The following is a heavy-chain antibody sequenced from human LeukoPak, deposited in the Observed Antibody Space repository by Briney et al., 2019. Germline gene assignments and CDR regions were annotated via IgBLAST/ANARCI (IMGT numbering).Heavy chain of an antibody. Sequence: SETLSLTCTVSGGSMSSYYWSWIRQPPGKGLEWIGYIYYSGSTKYNPFLKSQVTISVDTSKNQFSLKLSSVTAADTAVYYCARGARAGYNLEPFDYWGQGTLVTVSS. J-gene: IGHJ4*02. D-gene: IGHD5-24*01. V-gene: IGHV4-59*08. CDR1: GGSMSSYY. CDR3: ARGARAGYNLEPFDY. CDR2: IYYSGST.